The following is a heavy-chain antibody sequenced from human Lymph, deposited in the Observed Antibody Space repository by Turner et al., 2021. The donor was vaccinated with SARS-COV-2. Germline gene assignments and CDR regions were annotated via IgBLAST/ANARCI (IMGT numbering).Heavy chain of an antibody. CDR2: INPNSGGT. Sequence: QVQLVPSGAEVKKPGPSLKFSSTPSDSPFTGYYMHWVRQAPGQGLECRGWINPNSGGTNYAQKFQGRVTMTRDTSISTAYMELSRLRSDDTAVYYCARSRDLQSMVRGVDPFDYWGQGTLVTVSS. V-gene: IGHV1-2*02. J-gene: IGHJ4*02. CDR1: DSPFTGYY. CDR3: ARSRDLQSMVRGVDPFDY. D-gene: IGHD3-10*01.